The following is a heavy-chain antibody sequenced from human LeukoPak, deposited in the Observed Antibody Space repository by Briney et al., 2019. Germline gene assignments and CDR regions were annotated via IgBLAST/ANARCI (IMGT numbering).Heavy chain of an antibody. CDR2: ISGSGGST. CDR3: ARFSGWQYYYGMDV. Sequence: GGSLRLSCAASGFTFSSYAMSWVRQAPGKGLEWVSAISGSGGSTYYADSVKGRFTISRGNSKNTLYLQMNSLRAEDTAVYYCARFSGWQYYYGMDVWGQGTTVTVSS. V-gene: IGHV3-23*01. CDR1: GFTFSSYA. J-gene: IGHJ6*02. D-gene: IGHD3-10*01.